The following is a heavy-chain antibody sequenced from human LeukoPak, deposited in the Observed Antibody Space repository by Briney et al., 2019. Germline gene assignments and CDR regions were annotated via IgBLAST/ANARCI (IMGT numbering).Heavy chain of an antibody. V-gene: IGHV4-39*01. J-gene: IGHJ4*02. CDR1: GDSISSSSYY. CDR2: IYYTGYT. CDR3: ARSSGTGTFSY. D-gene: IGHD6-25*01. Sequence: PSETLSLTCTVSGDSISSSSYYWGWIRQPPGTGLEWIGSIYYTGYTYDNPSLRSRITMSVDTPKNQFSLQLSSVTAADTAVYYCARSSGTGTFSYWGQGTLVTVSS.